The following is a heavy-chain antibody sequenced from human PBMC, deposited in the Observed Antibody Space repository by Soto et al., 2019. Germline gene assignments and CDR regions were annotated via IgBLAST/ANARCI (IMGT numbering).Heavy chain of an antibody. D-gene: IGHD1-26*01. Sequence: SETLSLTCTVSGGSIGSYYWSWIRQSPGRGLEWIGYIDSSVTPIYNPSLKSRLTISLDTSQNPFSLKLRSVTDADTAVYYCARGRRYSGRHDTYDIWGQGTMVTVSS. V-gene: IGHV4-59*01. CDR2: IDSSVTP. CDR1: GGSIGSYY. CDR3: ARGRRYSGRHDTYDI. J-gene: IGHJ3*02.